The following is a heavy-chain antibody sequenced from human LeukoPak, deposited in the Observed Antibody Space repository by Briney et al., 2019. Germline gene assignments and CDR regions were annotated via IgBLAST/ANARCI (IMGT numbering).Heavy chain of an antibody. CDR2: IYSGGST. J-gene: IGHJ4*02. CDR3: ARDPHEYYGSGTNY. CDR1: GFTVSSNY. V-gene: IGHV3-66*01. Sequence: GGSLRLSCAASGFTVSSNYMSWVRQAPGKGLEWVSVIYSGGSTYYADSVKGRFTISRDNPKNTLYLQMNSLRAEDTAVYYCARDPHEYYGSGTNYWGQGTLVTVSS. D-gene: IGHD3-10*01.